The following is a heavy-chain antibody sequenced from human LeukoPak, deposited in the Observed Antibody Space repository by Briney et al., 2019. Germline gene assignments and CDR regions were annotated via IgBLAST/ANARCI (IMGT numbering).Heavy chain of an antibody. CDR2: ISYDGSHK. CDR3: AREAPYYYGAGSYYTA. V-gene: IGHV3-30*03. Sequence: QPGRSLRLSYEASGFTFNHYGMHWVRQAPGGGLEWVAGISYDGSHKNYVDSVKGRFTISRENSKNTLYLHVNSLRAEDTAVYYCAREAPYYYGAGSYYTAWGQGTLVTVSS. J-gene: IGHJ4*02. D-gene: IGHD3-10*01. CDR1: GFTFNHYG.